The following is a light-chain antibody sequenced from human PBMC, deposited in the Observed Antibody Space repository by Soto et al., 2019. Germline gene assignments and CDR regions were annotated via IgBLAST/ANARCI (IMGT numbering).Light chain of an antibody. Sequence: EIVLTQSPAPLSLSPGDRAPLSCRASQSFSSYLAWYQQKPGQAPRLLIYDASNRATGIPARFSGSGSGTDFTLTITTLEPEDFAVYYCQQRSNWPSTFGGGTKVEIK. CDR1: QSFSSY. J-gene: IGKJ4*01. CDR3: QQRSNWPST. V-gene: IGKV3-11*01. CDR2: DAS.